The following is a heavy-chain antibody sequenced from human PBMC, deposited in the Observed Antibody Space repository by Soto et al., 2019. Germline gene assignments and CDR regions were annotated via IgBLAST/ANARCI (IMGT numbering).Heavy chain of an antibody. J-gene: IGHJ3*02. D-gene: IGHD5-12*01. CDR1: GFTFSTYW. CDR2: VYDLDGT. V-gene: IGHV3-53*01. CDR3: ATWHLREHAYDI. Sequence: GESLKISCAASGFTFSTYWMHWIRQAPGKGPEWVSGVYDLDGTYYADSVRGRFTTSIGSSRTTVYLQMRDLRPEDTALYFCATWHLREHAYDIWGQGTMVTVSS.